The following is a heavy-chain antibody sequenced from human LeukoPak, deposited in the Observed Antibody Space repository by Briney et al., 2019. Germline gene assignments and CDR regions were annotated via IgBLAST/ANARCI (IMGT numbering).Heavy chain of an antibody. CDR3: ARDKRYCSSTSCYTGGY. J-gene: IGHJ4*02. Sequence: GGSLRLSCAASGFTFSNAWMSWVRQAPGKGLVWVSRINSDGSSTSYADSVKGRFTISRDNAKNTLYLQMNSLRAEDTAVYYCARDKRYCSSTSCYTGGYWGQGTLVTVSS. CDR2: INSDGSST. V-gene: IGHV3-74*01. D-gene: IGHD2-2*02. CDR1: GFTFSNAW.